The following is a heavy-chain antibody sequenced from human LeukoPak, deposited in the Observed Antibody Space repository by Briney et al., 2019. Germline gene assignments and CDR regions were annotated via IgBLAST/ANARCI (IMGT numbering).Heavy chain of an antibody. Sequence: GGSLRLSCAASGFTFSNYWLHWVRQAPGKGLVWVSRVNFDGTTTNYADSVKGRLTISRDNTKTTLYLQMNSLRAEDTAVYYCARIIVGATGVDYWGQGTLVTVSS. D-gene: IGHD1-26*01. J-gene: IGHJ4*02. CDR3: ARIIVGATGVDY. CDR1: GFTFSNYW. CDR2: VNFDGTTT. V-gene: IGHV3-74*01.